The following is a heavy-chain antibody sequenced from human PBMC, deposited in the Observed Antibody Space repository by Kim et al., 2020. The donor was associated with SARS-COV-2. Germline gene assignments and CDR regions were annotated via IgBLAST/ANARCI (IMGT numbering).Heavy chain of an antibody. D-gene: IGHD6-13*01. CDR2: ISAYNGNT. J-gene: IGHJ4*02. Sequence: ASVKVSCKASGYTFTSYGISWVRQAPGQGLEWMGWISAYNGNTNYAQKLQGRVTMTTDTSTSTAYMELRSLRSDDTAVYYCARAIGDGATAAGTPDFDYWGQGTLVTVS. CDR1: GYTFTSYG. CDR3: ARAIGDGATAAGTPDFDY. V-gene: IGHV1-18*04.